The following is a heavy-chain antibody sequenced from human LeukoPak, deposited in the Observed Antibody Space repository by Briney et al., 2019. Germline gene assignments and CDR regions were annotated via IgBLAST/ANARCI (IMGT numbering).Heavy chain of an antibody. CDR3: ARAEPVDYYGSGGSFGWFDP. Sequence: ASVKVSCKASGYTFTSYYMHWVRQAPGQGLEWMGIINPSGGSTSYAQKFQGRVTMTRDTSTSTVYMELSSLRSEDTAVYYCARAEPVDYYGSGGSFGWFDPWGQGTLVTVSS. J-gene: IGHJ5*02. V-gene: IGHV1-46*01. CDR1: GYTFTSYY. D-gene: IGHD3-10*01. CDR2: INPSGGST.